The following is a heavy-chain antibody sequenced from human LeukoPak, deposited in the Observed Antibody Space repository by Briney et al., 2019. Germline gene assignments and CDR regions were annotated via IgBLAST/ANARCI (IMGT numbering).Heavy chain of an antibody. CDR3: ARVFSGTYLNYHHFDY. V-gene: IGHV3-21*01. CDR2: ISSSSSYI. J-gene: IGHJ4*02. Sequence: GGSLRLSCAASGFTFGSYSMNWVRQAPGKGLEWVSSISSSSSYIYYADSVKGRFTISRDNAKNSLYLQMDSLRAEDTAVYYCARVFSGTYLNYHHFDYWGQGTLVTVSS. D-gene: IGHD1-26*01. CDR1: GFTFGSYS.